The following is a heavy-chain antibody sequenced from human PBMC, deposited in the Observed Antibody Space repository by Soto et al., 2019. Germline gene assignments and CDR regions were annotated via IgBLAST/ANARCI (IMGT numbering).Heavy chain of an antibody. CDR2: VYHTGRT. V-gene: IGHV4-59*01. J-gene: IGHJ4*02. Sequence: QVQLQESGPGLVRPAETLSLICSVSTDSMRTYSWTWIRQSPGKGLERIGYVYHTGRTEYNPSLESRVTISIDMSKKQFSLQLTSVTAADTAVYFCARDDTTGLLEFWGQGTLVTVSS. CDR1: TDSMRTYS. CDR3: ARDDTTGLLEF.